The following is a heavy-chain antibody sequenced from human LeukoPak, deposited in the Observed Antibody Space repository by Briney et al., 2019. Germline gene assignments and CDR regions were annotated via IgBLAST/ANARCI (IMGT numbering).Heavy chain of an antibody. CDR1: GGSISSYY. CDR2: IYYSGST. V-gene: IGHV4-59*08. D-gene: IGHD3-22*01. Sequence: SETLSLTCTVSGGSISSYYWNWIRQPPGKGLEWIGYIYYSGSTNYNPSLKSRVTISVDTSKNQFSLKLSSVTAADTAVYYCASGRDYYDSSGYYTSFDYWGQGTLVTVSS. CDR3: ASGRDYYDSSGYYTSFDY. J-gene: IGHJ4*02.